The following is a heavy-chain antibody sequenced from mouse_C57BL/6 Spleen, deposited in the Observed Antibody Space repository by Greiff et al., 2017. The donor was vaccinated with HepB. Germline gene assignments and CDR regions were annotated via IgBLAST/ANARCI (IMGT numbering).Heavy chain of an antibody. CDR3: ARGVDGYSLYYYAMDY. D-gene: IGHD2-3*01. Sequence: VQLQQPGAELVKPGASVKMSCKASGYTFTSYWITWVKQRPGQGLEWIGDIYPGSGSTNYNEKFKSKATLTVDTSSSTAYRQRSSLTAEDSAVYYCARGVDGYSLYYYAMDYWGQGTSVTVSS. J-gene: IGHJ4*01. CDR1: GYTFTSYW. V-gene: IGHV1-55*01. CDR2: IYPGSGST.